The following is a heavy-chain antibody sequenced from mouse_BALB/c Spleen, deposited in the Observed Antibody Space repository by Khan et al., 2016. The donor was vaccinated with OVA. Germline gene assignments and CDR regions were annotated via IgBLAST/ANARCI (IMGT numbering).Heavy chain of an antibody. D-gene: IGHD1-1*01. J-gene: IGHJ3*01. Sequence: VQLKESGGDLVKPGGSLKLSCAASGFTFSTYGMSWVRQAPDKRLEWVATVSTGGSYTYYPDSVKGRFTISRDNAKNTLYLQMSGLRSEDTAMFYCTRLAYCYDREGFTYWGQGTLVTVSA. CDR3: TRLAYCYDREGFTY. CDR2: VSTGGSYT. V-gene: IGHV5-6*01. CDR1: GFTFSTYG.